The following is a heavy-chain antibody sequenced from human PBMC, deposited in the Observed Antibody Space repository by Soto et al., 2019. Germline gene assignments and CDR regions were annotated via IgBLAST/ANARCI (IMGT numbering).Heavy chain of an antibody. CDR3: VGGGYGSWRMDD. V-gene: IGHV3-72*01. CDR1: GFTFSDHS. D-gene: IGHD3-10*01. J-gene: IGHJ6*02. CDR2: SRNKANSYST. Sequence: EVQLVDSGGGLVQPGGSLRLSCVASGFTFSDHSMDWVRQAPGKGLEWVARSRNKANSYSTEYAASVKGRFTISRDGSENSLYLQMNSLRTEDTAVYYGVGGGYGSWRMDDWGQRTWVPVSS.